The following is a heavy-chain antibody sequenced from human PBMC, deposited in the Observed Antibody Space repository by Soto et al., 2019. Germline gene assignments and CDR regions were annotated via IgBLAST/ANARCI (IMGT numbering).Heavy chain of an antibody. CDR3: ARVRPYNYDSSGYYFTRRGMIV. J-gene: IGHJ6*04. CDR1: GGPFTSYSFSSYT. Sequence: QVQLVQSGTEVRTPGSSVKVSCKASGGPFTSYSFSSYTINWVRQAPGQGLESMGEIIPIFDTENYALRFNGRVTMTGDKSTGTGDIELGSLPSVDATEYYCARVRPYNYDSSGYYFTRRGMIVWGERTTVIVSS. D-gene: IGHD3-22*01. CDR2: IIPIFDTE. V-gene: IGHV1-69*06.